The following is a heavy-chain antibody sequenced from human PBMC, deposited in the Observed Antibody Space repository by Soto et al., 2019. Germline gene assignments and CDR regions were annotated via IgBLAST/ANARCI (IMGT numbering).Heavy chain of an antibody. CDR2: IIPIFGTA. CDR1: GGTFSSYA. J-gene: IGHJ5*02. Sequence: QVQLVQSGAEVKKPGSSVKVSCKASGGTFSSYAISWVRQAPGQGLEWMGGIIPIFGTANYAQKFQGRVTTTADESTSTSYMELSSLRYEDTAVYYCARDFEAAVAGDNWFDPWGQGTLVTVSS. V-gene: IGHV1-69*12. CDR3: ARDFEAAVAGDNWFDP. D-gene: IGHD6-19*01.